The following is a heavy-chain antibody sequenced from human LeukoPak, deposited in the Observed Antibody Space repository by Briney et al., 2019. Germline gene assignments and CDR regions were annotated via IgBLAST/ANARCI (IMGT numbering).Heavy chain of an antibody. CDR1: GFTFSSYS. V-gene: IGHV3-21*01. CDR2: ISSSSSYI. CDR3: ARKNLSSGWYYVY. J-gene: IGHJ4*02. Sequence: PGGSLRLSCAASGFTFSSYSMNWVRQAPGKGLEWVSSISSSSSYIYYADSVKGRFTISGDNAKNSLYLQMNSLRAEDTAVYYCARKNLSSGWYYVYWGQGTLVTVSS. D-gene: IGHD6-19*01.